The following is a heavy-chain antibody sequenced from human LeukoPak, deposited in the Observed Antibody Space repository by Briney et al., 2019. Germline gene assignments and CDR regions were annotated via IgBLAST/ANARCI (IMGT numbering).Heavy chain of an antibody. J-gene: IGHJ3*02. D-gene: IGHD1-26*01. CDR1: GFTFSSYG. CDR3: ARGARKNLVGVTWKAFDI. V-gene: IGHV3-21*01. CDR2: ISSSNSYI. Sequence: SGGSLRLSCAASGFTFSSYGISWVRQAPGKGLEWVSSISSSNSYIYYADSVKGRFTFSRDNAKNSLYLQMNSLRAEDTAIYYCARGARKNLVGVTWKAFDIWGQGTMVTVSS.